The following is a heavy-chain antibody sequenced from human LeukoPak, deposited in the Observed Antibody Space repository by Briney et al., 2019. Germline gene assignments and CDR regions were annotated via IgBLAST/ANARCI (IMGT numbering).Heavy chain of an antibody. CDR3: ARVNGILTGYYYYFDY. Sequence: SETLSLTCTVSGGSVSSGSYYWSWIRQPPGKGLEWIGYIYYSGSTNYNPSLKSRVTISVDTSRNQFSLKLSSVTAADTAVYYCARVNGILTGYYYYFDYWGQGTLVTVSS. CDR2: IYYSGST. CDR1: GGSVSSGSYY. J-gene: IGHJ4*02. V-gene: IGHV4-61*01. D-gene: IGHD3-9*01.